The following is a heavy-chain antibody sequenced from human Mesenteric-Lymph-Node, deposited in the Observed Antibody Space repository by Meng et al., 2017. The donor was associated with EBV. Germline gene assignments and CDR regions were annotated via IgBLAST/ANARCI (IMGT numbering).Heavy chain of an antibody. J-gene: IGHJ4*02. CDR2: INRVGST. V-gene: IGHV4-34*01. CDR1: GGSFGGYF. CDR3: VRCGAVTLVQGGPDH. Sequence: QVQLQQWGAGLLQPSXXXXLTXXVSGGSFGGYFWSWIRQPPGKGLEWIGEINRVGSTNYNPSLKSRLTMSVDTSKNHFSLKLTSVTAADTAVYYCVRCGAVTLVQGGPDHWGQGTLVTVSS. D-gene: IGHD3-10*01.